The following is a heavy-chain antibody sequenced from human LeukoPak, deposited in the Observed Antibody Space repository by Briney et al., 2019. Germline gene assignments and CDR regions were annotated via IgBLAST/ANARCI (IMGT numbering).Heavy chain of an antibody. CDR2: ISSSSGTI. CDR1: GFTFSTYS. CDR3: ASRTGVY. D-gene: IGHD1-14*01. Sequence: GGSLRLSCAASGFTFSTYSMKWVRQAPGKGLEWVSYISSSSGTIYYADSVKGRFTISRDNAKNSLYLQMNGLRAEDTAVYYCASRTGVYWGQGTLVSVSS. J-gene: IGHJ4*02. V-gene: IGHV3-48*01.